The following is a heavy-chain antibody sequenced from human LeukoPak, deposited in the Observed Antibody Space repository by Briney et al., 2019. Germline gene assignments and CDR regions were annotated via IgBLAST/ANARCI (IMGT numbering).Heavy chain of an antibody. Sequence: PGGSLRLSCAASGFSFSSYGMHWVRQAPGKGLEWVAFIWYDGSNTYYADSVKGRFTISRDNSKNTLYLQMNSLRAEDTAVYYCAREWWPNTAAGLDCWGQGTLVTVSS. CDR2: IWYDGSNT. V-gene: IGHV3-33*01. CDR1: GFSFSSYG. D-gene: IGHD2-15*01. CDR3: AREWWPNTAAGLDC. J-gene: IGHJ4*02.